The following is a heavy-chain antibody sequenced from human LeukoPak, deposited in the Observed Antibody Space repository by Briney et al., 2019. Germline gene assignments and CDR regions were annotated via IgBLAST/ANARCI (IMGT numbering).Heavy chain of an antibody. J-gene: IGHJ4*02. V-gene: IGHV4-39*01. D-gene: IGHD5-12*01. CDR3: ARHRVHSGYYGGEDFDY. Sequence: SETLSLTCTVSGDSISSSTCYWGWIRQPPGKGLEWIGSIYYSGSTYDNPSLKSRVTISVDTSKNQFSLKLSSVTAADTAVYYCARHRVHSGYYGGEDFDYWGQGTLVTVSS. CDR1: GDSISSSTCY. CDR2: IYYSGST.